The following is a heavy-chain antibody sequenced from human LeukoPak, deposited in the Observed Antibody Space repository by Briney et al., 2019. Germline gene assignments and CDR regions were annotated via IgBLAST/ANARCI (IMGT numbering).Heavy chain of an antibody. J-gene: IGHJ4*01. CDR3: ARDGAAAGLYFDL. V-gene: IGHV3-7*01. CDR2: IRQDGGEK. D-gene: IGHD6-13*01. Sequence: GGSLRLSCAVSGFTFSSYWMNWVRQAPGKGLEWVASIRQDGGEKSYVDSVKGRFTISRDNTKNSLYLQINSLRAEDTAVYYCARDGAAAGLYFDLWGQGTLVTVSS. CDR1: GFTFSSYW.